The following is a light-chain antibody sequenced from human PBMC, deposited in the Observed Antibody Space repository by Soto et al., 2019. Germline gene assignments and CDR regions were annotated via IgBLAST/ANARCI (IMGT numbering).Light chain of an antibody. CDR2: DAS. J-gene: IGKJ1*01. V-gene: IGKV3-11*01. CDR3: QQRSNWPWT. CDR1: QSVSSY. Sequence: EIMLTQSPANLSLSPGERATLSCRASQSVSSYLAWYQQKPGQAPRLLIYDASNRATGIPARFSGSGSGTDFTLTISSLEPEDFAGYYCQQRSNWPWTLGQGTNVEIK.